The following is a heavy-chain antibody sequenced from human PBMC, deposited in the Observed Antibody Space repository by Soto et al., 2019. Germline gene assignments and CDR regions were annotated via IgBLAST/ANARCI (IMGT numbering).Heavy chain of an antibody. CDR2: IYYSGST. CDR3: ARQVGGDLYYFDY. V-gene: IGHV4-59*01. CDR1: GGSISSYY. Sequence: PSETLSLTCTVSGGSISSYYWSWIRQPPGKGLEWIGYIYYSGSTNYNPSLKSRVTISVDTSKNQFSLKLSSVTAADTAVYYCARQVGGDLYYFDYWGQGTLVTVSS. D-gene: IGHD4-17*01. J-gene: IGHJ4*02.